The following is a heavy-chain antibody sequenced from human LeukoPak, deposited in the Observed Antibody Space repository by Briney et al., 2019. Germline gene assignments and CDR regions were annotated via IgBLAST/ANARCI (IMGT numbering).Heavy chain of an antibody. Sequence: GSLRLSCTASGFTFSNAWMSWVRQAPGKGLEWVGRIKSKTDGGTTDYAAPVKGRFTISRDDSKNTLYLQMNSLKTEDTAVYYCTTPADYSSSWYGGVYYYYYGMDVWGQGTTVTVSS. CDR2: IKSKTDGGTT. CDR3: TTPADYSSSWYGGVYYYYYGMDV. D-gene: IGHD6-13*01. V-gene: IGHV3-15*01. CDR1: GFTFSNAW. J-gene: IGHJ6*02.